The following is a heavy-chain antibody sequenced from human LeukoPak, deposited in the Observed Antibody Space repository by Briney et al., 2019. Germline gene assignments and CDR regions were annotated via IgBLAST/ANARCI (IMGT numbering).Heavy chain of an antibody. V-gene: IGHV3-30-3*01. D-gene: IGHD4-4*01. CDR1: GFTFSSYA. CDR2: ISYDGSNK. Sequence: PGGSLRLSCAASGFTFSSYAMHWVRQAPGKGLEWVAVISYDGSNKYYADSVKGRFTISRDNSKNTLYLQMNSLRAEDTAVYYCARGVGFTVTVYNWFDPWGQGTLVTVS. J-gene: IGHJ5*02. CDR3: ARGVGFTVTVYNWFDP.